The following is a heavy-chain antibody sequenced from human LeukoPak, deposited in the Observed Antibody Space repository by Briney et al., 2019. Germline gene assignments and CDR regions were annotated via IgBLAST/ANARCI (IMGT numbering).Heavy chain of an antibody. CDR3: ARAFRGAQDY. V-gene: IGHV3-23*01. CDR1: GITLSNYG. J-gene: IGHJ4*02. D-gene: IGHD3-16*01. CDR2: ISDSGGST. Sequence: GGSLRLSCAVSGITLSNYGMTWVRQAPGKGLEWVAGISDSGGSTNYAESVKGRFTISRDNAKNSLYLQMNSLRAEDTAVYYCARAFRGAQDYWGQGTLVTVSS.